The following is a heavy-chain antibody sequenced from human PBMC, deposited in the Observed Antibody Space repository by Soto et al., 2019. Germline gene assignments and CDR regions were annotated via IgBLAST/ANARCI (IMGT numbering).Heavy chain of an antibody. V-gene: IGHV4-31*03. CDR2: IYYSGST. D-gene: IGHD6-13*01. CDR1: GGSISSGGYY. J-gene: IGHJ5*02. CDR3: ARGVIAAAGYWFDP. Sequence: SETLSLTCTVSGGSISSGGYYWSWIRQHPGKGLEWIGYIYYSGSTYYNPSLKGRVTISVDTSKNQFSLKLSSVTAADTAVYYCARGVIAAAGYWFDPWGQGTLVTVSS.